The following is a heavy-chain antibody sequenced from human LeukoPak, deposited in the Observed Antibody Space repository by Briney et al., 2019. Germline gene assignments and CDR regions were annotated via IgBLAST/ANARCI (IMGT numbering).Heavy chain of an antibody. Sequence: ASVKVPCKASGYTSTTYDINWVRQATGQGLEWMGWMNPKSDKTGYAQKFQGRVTMTTNTSISTAYMELSSLRSEDTAIYYCARVPRDGYNRFDYWGQGTLVTVSS. CDR2: MNPKSDKT. V-gene: IGHV1-8*01. J-gene: IGHJ4*02. CDR1: GYTSTTYD. D-gene: IGHD5-24*01. CDR3: ARVPRDGYNRFDY.